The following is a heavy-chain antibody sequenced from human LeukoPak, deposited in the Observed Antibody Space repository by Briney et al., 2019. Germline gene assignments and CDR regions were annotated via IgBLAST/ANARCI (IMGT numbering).Heavy chain of an antibody. Sequence: SETLSLTRTVSGYSISSGYYWGWIRQPPGKGLEWIGHIYYSGSTKYSPSLKSRVTMSVDTSKNQFSLTLSSVTAADTAVYYCARAFVRGVSSYYFYMDVWGKGATVTISS. D-gene: IGHD3-10*01. CDR3: ARAFVRGVSSYYFYMDV. J-gene: IGHJ6*03. V-gene: IGHV4-38-2*02. CDR2: IYYSGST. CDR1: GYSISSGYY.